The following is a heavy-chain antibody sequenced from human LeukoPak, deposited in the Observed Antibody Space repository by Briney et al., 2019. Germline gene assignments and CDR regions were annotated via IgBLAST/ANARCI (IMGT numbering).Heavy chain of an antibody. Sequence: ASVKVSCKASGYTFTSYDINWVRQATGQGLEWMGWMNPNSGNTGYAQKFQGRATITRNTSISTAYMELSSLRSEDTAVYYCARGRAILEWGWFDPWGQGTLVTVSS. J-gene: IGHJ5*02. D-gene: IGHD3-3*02. CDR3: ARGRAILEWGWFDP. CDR1: GYTFTSYD. V-gene: IGHV1-8*03. CDR2: MNPNSGNT.